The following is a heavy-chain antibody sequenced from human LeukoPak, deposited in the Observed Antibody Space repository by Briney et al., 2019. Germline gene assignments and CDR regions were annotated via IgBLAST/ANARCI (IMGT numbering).Heavy chain of an antibody. D-gene: IGHD3-22*01. CDR2: ISYDGSNE. Sequence: HPGGSLILSCAASGFIFSNYAMHWVRQAPGKGLEWVAAISYDGSNEHYADSVKGRFTISRDNSQNTLYLQMNTLRTEDTAVHYCASSAGGISRGYFDYWGQGTLVTVSS. V-gene: IGHV3-30-3*01. CDR1: GFIFSNYA. J-gene: IGHJ4*02. CDR3: ASSAGGISRGYFDY.